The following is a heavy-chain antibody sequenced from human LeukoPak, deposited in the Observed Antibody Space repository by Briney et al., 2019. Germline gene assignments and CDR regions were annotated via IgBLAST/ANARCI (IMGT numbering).Heavy chain of an antibody. CDR2: VDPEDGET. CDR3: ARATEYGSGADFDY. Sequence: ASVKVSCKASGDTFTDYYIHWVQQAPGKGLEWMGRVDPEDGETIFTEKFQGRVTITRNTSISTAYMELSSLRSEDTAVYYCARATEYGSGADFDYWGLGTLVTVSS. CDR1: GDTFTDYY. J-gene: IGHJ4*02. V-gene: IGHV1-69-2*01. D-gene: IGHD3-10*01.